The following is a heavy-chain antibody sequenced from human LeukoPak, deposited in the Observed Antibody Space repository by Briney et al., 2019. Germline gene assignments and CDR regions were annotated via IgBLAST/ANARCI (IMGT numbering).Heavy chain of an antibody. CDR2: ISYDGSNK. CDR3: ANSLAAAGFYYYYGMDV. J-gene: IGHJ6*02. V-gene: IGHV3-30*18. CDR1: GFTFSSYG. Sequence: PGGSLRLSCAASGFTFSSYGMHWVRQAPGKGLEWVAVISYDGSNKYYADSVKGRFTISRDNSKNTLYLQMNSLRAEDTAAYYCANSLAAAGFYYYYGMDVWGQGTTVTVSS. D-gene: IGHD6-13*01.